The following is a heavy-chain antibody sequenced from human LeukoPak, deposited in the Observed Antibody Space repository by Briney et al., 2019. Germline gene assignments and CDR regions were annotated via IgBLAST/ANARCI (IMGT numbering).Heavy chain of an antibody. CDR1: GYTFTGYY. Sequence: APVKVSCKASGYTFTGYYMHWVRQAPGQGLEWMGWINPNSGGTNYAQKFQGRVTMTRDKSISTAYLQCSSLKAPDTAMYYCARQDTAMVLDAFDIWGQGTMVTVSS. V-gene: IGHV1-2*02. J-gene: IGHJ3*02. CDR2: INPNSGGT. D-gene: IGHD5-18*01. CDR3: ARQDTAMVLDAFDI.